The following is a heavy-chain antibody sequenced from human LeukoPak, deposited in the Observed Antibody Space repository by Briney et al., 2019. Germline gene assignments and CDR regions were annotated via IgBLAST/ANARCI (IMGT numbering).Heavy chain of an antibody. J-gene: IGHJ1*01. CDR1: GYTLTELS. D-gene: IGHD3-22*01. Sequence: ASVKVSCKVSGYTLTELSMHWVRQAPGKGLEWMGGFDPEDGETIYAQKFQGRVTMTEDTSTDTAYMELCSLRSEDTAVYYCATAIPNSSGYSVYFQHWGQGTLVTVSS. CDR3: ATAIPNSSGYSVYFQH. CDR2: FDPEDGET. V-gene: IGHV1-24*01.